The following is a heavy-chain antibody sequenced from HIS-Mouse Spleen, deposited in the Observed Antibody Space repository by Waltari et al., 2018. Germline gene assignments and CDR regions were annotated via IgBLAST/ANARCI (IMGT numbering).Heavy chain of an antibody. CDR3: AREQGRYYYDSSGYYDY. Sequence: QESGPGLVKPSQTLSLTCTVSGGSISSGDYYWSWIRQPPGKGLEWIGYIYYSGSTYYNPSLKSRVTISVDTSKNQFSLKLSSVTAADTAVYYCAREQGRYYYDSSGYYDYWGQGTLVTVSS. D-gene: IGHD3-22*01. V-gene: IGHV4-30-4*01. CDR2: IYYSGST. CDR1: GGSISSGDYY. J-gene: IGHJ4*02.